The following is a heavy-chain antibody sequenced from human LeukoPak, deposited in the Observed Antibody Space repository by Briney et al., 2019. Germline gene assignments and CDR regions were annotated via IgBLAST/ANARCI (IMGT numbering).Heavy chain of an antibody. J-gene: IGHJ6*04. V-gene: IGHV3-20*04. CDR1: GFTFDDYG. CDR3: ARGGYQLPVSV. CDR2: INWNGGST. D-gene: IGHD2-2*01. Sequence: GGSLRLSCAASGFTFDDYGMSWVRQAPGKGLEWVSGINWNGGSTGYADSVKGRFTISRDNAKNSLFLQMNSLRAEDTAVYYCARGGYQLPVSVWGKGTTVTVSS.